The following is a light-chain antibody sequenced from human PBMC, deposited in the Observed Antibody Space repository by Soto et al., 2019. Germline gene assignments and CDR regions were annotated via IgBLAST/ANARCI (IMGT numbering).Light chain of an antibody. CDR3: QHRSSWPLT. CDR1: QSVSSY. J-gene: IGKJ5*01. Sequence: EIVLTQSPATLSLSPGERATLSCRASQSVSSYLAWYQQKAGQAPSLLIYDASNRTTGIPARVSGSGSGTDDTLTISSREPEDVAGYFCQHRSSWPLTFGQGTRLEIK. CDR2: DAS. V-gene: IGKV3-11*01.